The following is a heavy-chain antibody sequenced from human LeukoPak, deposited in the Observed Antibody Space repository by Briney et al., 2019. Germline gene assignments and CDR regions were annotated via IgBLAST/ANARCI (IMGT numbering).Heavy chain of an antibody. CDR1: GFTFDDYA. V-gene: IGHV3-43*02. CDR3: AKDGGYCSSTSCYRGPNYFFFGMDV. Sequence: PGGSLRLSCAASGFTFDDYAIHWVRQAPGKGLEWVSLINGDGDNTYYTDSVKGRFTISRDNSKNSLYLQMNSLRTEDTALYYCAKDGGYCSSTSCYRGPNYFFFGMDVWGQGTTVTVSS. J-gene: IGHJ6*02. CDR2: INGDGDNT. D-gene: IGHD2-2*01.